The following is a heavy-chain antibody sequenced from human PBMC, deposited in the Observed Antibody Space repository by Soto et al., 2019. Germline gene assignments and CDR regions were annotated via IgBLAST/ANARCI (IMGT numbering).Heavy chain of an antibody. CDR2: SSYDGRET. CDR3: ARDSGWPILNFDN. J-gene: IGHJ4*02. V-gene: IGHV3-30*03. D-gene: IGHD3-10*01. Sequence: GSLRLSCAASDFDFSSYGIHWVRQAPGKGLEWVAASSYDGRETFYADSAKGRFTVSKEMSKNTAFLQMNALRHEDTAVYICARDSGWPILNFDNWGQGTPVTVSS. CDR1: DFDFSSYG.